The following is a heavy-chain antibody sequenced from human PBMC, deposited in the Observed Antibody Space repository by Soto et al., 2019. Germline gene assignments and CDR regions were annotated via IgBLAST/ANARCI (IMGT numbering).Heavy chain of an antibody. Sequence: SLRLSCVASGFSFSTYAMNWVRQAPGKGLEWVSVIVGNGGGIHYADSVKGRFTISRDNSKDTLYLQMTSLRAEDTAVYYCAKDLRPDGRYDLDYWGPGTLVTVSS. CDR1: GFSFSTYA. V-gene: IGHV3-23*01. J-gene: IGHJ4*02. CDR2: IVGNGGGI. D-gene: IGHD5-12*01. CDR3: AKDLRPDGRYDLDY.